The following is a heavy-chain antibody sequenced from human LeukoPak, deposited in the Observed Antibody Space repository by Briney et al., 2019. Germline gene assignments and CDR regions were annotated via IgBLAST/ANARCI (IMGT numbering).Heavy chain of an antibody. J-gene: IGHJ4*02. CDR1: GFTVSSDC. CDR2: IYSGGST. Sequence: GGSLRLSCAASGFTVSSDCMSWVRQAPGKGLEWVSVIYSGGSTYYADSVKGRFTISRDNSKNTLYLQMNSLRVEDTAVYYCARGVDYYGSGSYEGDYWGQGTLVTVSS. CDR3: ARGVDYYGSGSYEGDY. D-gene: IGHD3-10*01. V-gene: IGHV3-53*01.